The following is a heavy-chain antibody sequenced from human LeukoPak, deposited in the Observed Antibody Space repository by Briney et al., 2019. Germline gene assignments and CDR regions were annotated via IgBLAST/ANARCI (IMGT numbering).Heavy chain of an antibody. J-gene: IGHJ4*02. CDR2: ISSSSSYI. V-gene: IGHV3-21*01. D-gene: IGHD6-6*01. CDR3: ARDKGDSSSSFDY. CDR1: GFTFSSSA. Sequence: PGGSLRLSCAASGFTFSSSAMSWVRQAPGKGLEWVSSISSSSSYIYYADSVKGRFTISRDNAKNSLYLQMNSLRAEDTAVYYCARDKGDSSSSFDYWGQGTLVTVSS.